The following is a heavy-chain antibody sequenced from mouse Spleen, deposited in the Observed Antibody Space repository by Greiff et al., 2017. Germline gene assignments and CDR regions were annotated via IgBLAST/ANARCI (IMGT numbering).Heavy chain of an antibody. J-gene: IGHJ3*01. CDR3: ARRRDYYGSFAY. CDR2: ISSGGGNT. CDR1: GFTFSSYA. V-gene: IGHV5-9-3*01. Sequence: EVQVVESGGGLVKLGGSLKLSCAASGFTFSSYAMSWVRQTPEKRLEWVATISSGGGNTYYPDSVKGRFTISRDNAKNTLYLQMSSLKSEDTAMYYCARRRDYYGSFAYWGQGTLVTVSA. D-gene: IGHD1-1*01.